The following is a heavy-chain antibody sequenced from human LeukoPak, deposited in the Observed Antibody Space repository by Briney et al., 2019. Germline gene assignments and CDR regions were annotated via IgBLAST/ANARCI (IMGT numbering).Heavy chain of an antibody. D-gene: IGHD2-2*01. V-gene: IGHV3-30*03. CDR2: ISYDGSNK. J-gene: IGHJ4*02. CDR1: GFTFSSYG. Sequence: PGGSLRLSCAASGFTFSSYGMHWVRQAPGKGLEWVAVISYDGSNKYYADSVKGRFTISRDNSKNTLYLQMNSLRSDDTAVYYCAGSLGYCTSNLCYLKYWGQGTLVTVSS. CDR3: AGSLGYCTSNLCYLKY.